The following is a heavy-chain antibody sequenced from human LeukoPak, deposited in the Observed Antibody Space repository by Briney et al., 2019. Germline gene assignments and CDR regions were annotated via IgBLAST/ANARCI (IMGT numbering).Heavy chain of an antibody. Sequence: ASVKVSCKSSGYTFTSYYMHWVRQAPGQGLEWMGIINPSGGSTSYAQKFQGRVTMTRDTSTSTVYMELSSLRSEDTAVYYCAREAAGWPLDYWGQGTLVTVSS. V-gene: IGHV1-46*01. J-gene: IGHJ4*02. D-gene: IGHD6-13*01. CDR2: INPSGGST. CDR3: AREAAGWPLDY. CDR1: GYTFTSYY.